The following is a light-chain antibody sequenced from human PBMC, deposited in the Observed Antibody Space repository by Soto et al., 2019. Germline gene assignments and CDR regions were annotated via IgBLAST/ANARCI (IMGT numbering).Light chain of an antibody. CDR3: QHYDHLPPLS. CDR1: QDIKNY. V-gene: IGKV1-33*01. CDR2: DAS. Sequence: DIQMTQSPSSLSASVGDRVTITCQASQDIKNYLNWYQQKPGKAPNLLIYDASNLKTGVPSRFSGSGSGKHFPFTISSLQPEDIATYYCQHYDHLPPLSFGGGTKVEIK. J-gene: IGKJ4*01.